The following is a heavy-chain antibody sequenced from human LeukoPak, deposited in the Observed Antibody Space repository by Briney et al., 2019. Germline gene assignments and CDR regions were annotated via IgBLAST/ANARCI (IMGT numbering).Heavy chain of an antibody. D-gene: IGHD6-13*01. CDR1: XFTFSRYG. Sequence: QPGGSLRLSCAASXFTFSRYGMHWVRQAPGKGLVWVSRINSDGRSTSYADSVKGRFTISRDNAKNTLYLQMNSLRAEDTAVYYCAREGKYSSSWYFSGPDAFDIWGQGTMVTVSS. V-gene: IGHV3-74*01. CDR3: AREGKYSSSWYFSGPDAFDI. J-gene: IGHJ3*02. CDR2: INSDGRST.